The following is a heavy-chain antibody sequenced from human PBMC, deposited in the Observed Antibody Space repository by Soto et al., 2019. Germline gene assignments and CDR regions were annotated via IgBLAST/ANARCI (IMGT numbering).Heavy chain of an antibody. CDR3: AKDRDGAAAGPTKFYGMDV. V-gene: IGHV3-23*01. Sequence: GGSLRLSCAASGFTFNDYALTWVRQVPGKGLEWVSSLSGSGDSTYYADSVRGRFTISRDNSKNTLYLQMNSLRAEDTAVYYCAKDRDGAAAGPTKFYGMDVWGQGTTVTVSS. CDR2: LSGSGDST. D-gene: IGHD6-13*01. J-gene: IGHJ6*02. CDR1: GFTFNDYA.